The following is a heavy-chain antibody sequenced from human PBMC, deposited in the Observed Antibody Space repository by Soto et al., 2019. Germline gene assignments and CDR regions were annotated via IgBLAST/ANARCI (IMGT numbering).Heavy chain of an antibody. CDR3: ARMAYYYDSSVYPSDHNWFDP. V-gene: IGHV4-30-4*01. CDR1: GGSISSGDYY. CDR2: IYYSGGT. Sequence: PSETLSLTCTVSGGSISSGDYYWSWIRQPPGKGLEWIGYIYYSGGTYYNPSLKSRVTISVDTSKNQFSLKLSSVTAADTAVYYCARMAYYYDSSVYPSDHNWFDPWGQGTLVTGSS. D-gene: IGHD3-22*01. J-gene: IGHJ5*02.